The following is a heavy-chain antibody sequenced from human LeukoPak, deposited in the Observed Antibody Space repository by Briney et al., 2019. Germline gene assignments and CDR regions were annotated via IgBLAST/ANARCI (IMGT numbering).Heavy chain of an antibody. CDR1: GGSISSSSYY. J-gene: IGHJ5*02. CDR2: IYYSGST. Sequence: PSETLSLTCTVSGGSISSSSYYWGWIRQPPGKGLEWIGYIYYSGSTYYNPSLKSRVTISVDTSKNQFSLKLSSVTAADTAVYYCARDRDYCSSTSCPPDPWGQGTLVTVSS. D-gene: IGHD2-2*01. CDR3: ARDRDYCSSTSCPPDP. V-gene: IGHV4-30-4*08.